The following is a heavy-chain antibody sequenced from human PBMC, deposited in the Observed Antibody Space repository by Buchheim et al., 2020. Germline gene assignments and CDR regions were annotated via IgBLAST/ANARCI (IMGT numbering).Heavy chain of an antibody. V-gene: IGHV3-33*06. Sequence: QVQLVESGGGVVQPGRSLRLSCAASGFTFSSYGMHWVRQAPGKGLEWVAFIWYDGSNRHYADSVKGRFTVSRDNSKNTLFLEMNSLRVEDTAVYYCTNDPPYSGFAFATWGQGT. D-gene: IGHD1-26*01. CDR3: TNDPPYSGFAFAT. J-gene: IGHJ3*02. CDR1: GFTFSSYG. CDR2: IWYDGSNR.